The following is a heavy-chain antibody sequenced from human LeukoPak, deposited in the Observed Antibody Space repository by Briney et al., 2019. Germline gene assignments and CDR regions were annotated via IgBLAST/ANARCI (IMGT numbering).Heavy chain of an antibody. CDR1: GGSISSYY. CDR2: IYYSGRT. Sequence: PSETLSLTCTDSGGSISSYYWSWIRQPPGKGLEWIGYIYYSGRTNYNPSLKSRVTISVDTSKNQFSLKLSSVTAADTAVYYCARDPFKGGIAVADDAFDIWGQGTMVTVSS. CDR3: ARDPFKGGIAVADDAFDI. D-gene: IGHD6-19*01. V-gene: IGHV4-59*01. J-gene: IGHJ3*02.